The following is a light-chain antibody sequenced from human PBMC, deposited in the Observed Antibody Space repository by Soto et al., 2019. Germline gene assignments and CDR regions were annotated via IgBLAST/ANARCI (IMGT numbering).Light chain of an antibody. J-gene: IGKJ1*01. CDR2: GAY. Sequence: DIQMTQSPSSLSASVGDRVTITCRASQSIARYLNWYQQKPGKAPKLLIYGAYILQSGVPSRFSGSVSGTDFTLTISSLQPEDFATYYCQQTYSTPPRTFGQGTKVEIK. CDR1: QSIARY. CDR3: QQTYSTPPRT. V-gene: IGKV1-39*01.